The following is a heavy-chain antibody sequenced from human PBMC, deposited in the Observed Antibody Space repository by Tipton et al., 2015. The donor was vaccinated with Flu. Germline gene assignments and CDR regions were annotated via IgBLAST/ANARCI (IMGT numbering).Heavy chain of an antibody. CDR2: IYRSGST. CDR1: GEALSSSGYY. Sequence: GEALSSSGYYWSWIRRPPGKGLEWIGNIYRSGSTFYNPSLKSRVTISVDTSKNQFSLKLSSVTAADTAVYYCARGDGYNFDYWGQGTLVTVSS. J-gene: IGHJ4*02. V-gene: IGHV4-30-2*04. D-gene: IGHD5-24*01. CDR3: ARGDGYNFDY.